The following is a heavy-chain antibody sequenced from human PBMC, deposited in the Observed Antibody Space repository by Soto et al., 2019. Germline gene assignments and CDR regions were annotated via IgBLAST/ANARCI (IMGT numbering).Heavy chain of an antibody. CDR1: GFTVSSNY. CDR3: ARVTPGNNLYYFSGLDF. V-gene: IGHV3-11*06. Sequence: PGGSLRLSCAASGFTVSSNYMSWIRQAPGKGLEWVAYISSSSNTNYADSVKGRFTISRDNSKNALYLQMNTLRPEDTGVYYCARVTPGNNLYYFSGLDFWGQGTSVTVSS. D-gene: IGHD1-1*01. CDR2: ISSSSNT. J-gene: IGHJ6*02.